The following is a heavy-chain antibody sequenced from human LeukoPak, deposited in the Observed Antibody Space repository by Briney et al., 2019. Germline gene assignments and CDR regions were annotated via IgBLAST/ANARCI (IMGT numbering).Heavy chain of an antibody. CDR2: ISGSSGYI. Sequence: GGSLRLSCAASGFTFSSYSLNWVRRAPGKGLEWVSSISGSSGYIYYADSVKGRFTISRDNAKNSLYLQMNSLRAEDTAVYYCARDRQGYYSHDYWGQGTLVTVSS. V-gene: IGHV3-21*01. J-gene: IGHJ4*02. D-gene: IGHD2-15*01. CDR3: ARDRQGYYSHDY. CDR1: GFTFSSYS.